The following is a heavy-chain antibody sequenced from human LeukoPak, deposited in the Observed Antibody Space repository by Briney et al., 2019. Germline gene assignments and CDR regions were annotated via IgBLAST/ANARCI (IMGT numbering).Heavy chain of an antibody. Sequence: PGGSLRLSCAASGLTFNTYAMSWVRQAPGKGLGWVSGIGSGRIDTHYADSVEGRFTISRDNSRNTLYLQMNSLRVEDTAVYYCARPGLPVAGTRWFDPWGQGTQVTVSS. D-gene: IGHD6-19*01. V-gene: IGHV3-23*01. CDR1: GLTFNTYA. CDR3: ARPGLPVAGTRWFDP. J-gene: IGHJ5*02. CDR2: IGSGRIDT.